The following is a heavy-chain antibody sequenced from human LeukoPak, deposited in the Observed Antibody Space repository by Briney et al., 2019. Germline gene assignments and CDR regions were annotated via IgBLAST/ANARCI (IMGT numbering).Heavy chain of an antibody. CDR3: ARDLRYCSGGSCYDDNFDY. V-gene: IGHV1-2*06. CDR2: INPNSGGT. J-gene: IGHJ4*02. CDR1: GYTFTGYY. Sequence: ASGKVSCKASGYTFTGYYMHWVRQAPGQGLEWMGRINPNSGGTNYAQKFQGRFTITRDTSISTAYLELSRMRSDDTAVYYCARDLRYCSGGSCYDDNFDYWGQGTLVTVSS. D-gene: IGHD2-15*01.